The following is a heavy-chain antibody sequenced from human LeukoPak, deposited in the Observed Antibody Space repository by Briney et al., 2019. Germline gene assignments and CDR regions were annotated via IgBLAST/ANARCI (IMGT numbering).Heavy chain of an antibody. D-gene: IGHD3-10*01. V-gene: IGHV1-18*01. J-gene: IGHJ4*02. Sequence: ASVKVSCKASGYTFTSYGISWVRQAPGQGLEWMGWISAYNGNTSYAQKLQGRVTMTTDTSTSTAYMELRSLRSDDTAVYYCARDRLDYYYGSSFLDYWGQGTLVTVSS. CDR3: ARDRLDYYYGSSFLDY. CDR2: ISAYNGNT. CDR1: GYTFTSYG.